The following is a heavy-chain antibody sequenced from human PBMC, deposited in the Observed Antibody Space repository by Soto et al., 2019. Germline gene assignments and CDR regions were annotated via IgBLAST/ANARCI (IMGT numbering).Heavy chain of an antibody. CDR1: GDSVSSHY. J-gene: IGHJ4*02. CDR2: LYNDERT. CDR3: AREPLAHSYFDF. V-gene: IGHV4-4*07. Sequence: SETLSLTCTVSGDSVSSHYWSWIRQPAGKGLEWLGRLYNDERTNYNPSLKSRVTMSMDTSKNQFSLKLTSVTAADSAVYFCAREPLAHSYFDFWGQGILVTVS.